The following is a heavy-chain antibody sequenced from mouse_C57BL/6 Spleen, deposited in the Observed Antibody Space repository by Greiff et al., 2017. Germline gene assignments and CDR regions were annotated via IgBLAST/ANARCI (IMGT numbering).Heavy chain of an antibody. V-gene: IGHV1-52*01. Sequence: QVQLQQPGAELVRPGSSVKLSCKASGYTFTSYWMHWVKQRPIQGLEWIGNIDPSDSETHYNQKFKDKATLTVDKSSSTAYMQLSSLTSEDSAVYYCARDYGSSYDFDCWGQGTTLTVAS. D-gene: IGHD1-1*01. CDR2: IDPSDSET. CDR1: GYTFTSYW. J-gene: IGHJ2*01. CDR3: ARDYGSSYDFDC.